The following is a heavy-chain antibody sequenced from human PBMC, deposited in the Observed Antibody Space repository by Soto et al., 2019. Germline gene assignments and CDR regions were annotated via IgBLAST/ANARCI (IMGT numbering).Heavy chain of an antibody. CDR1: GGTFSSYA. V-gene: IGHV1-69*13. Sequence: ASVKVSCKASGGTFSSYAISWVRQAPGQGLEWMGGIIPIFGTANYAQKFQGRVTITADESTSTAYMELSSLRSEDTAVYYCARNQINTIFGVVIIAWFDPWGQGTLVTVSS. CDR3: ARNQINTIFGVVIIAWFDP. J-gene: IGHJ5*02. CDR2: IIPIFGTA. D-gene: IGHD3-3*01.